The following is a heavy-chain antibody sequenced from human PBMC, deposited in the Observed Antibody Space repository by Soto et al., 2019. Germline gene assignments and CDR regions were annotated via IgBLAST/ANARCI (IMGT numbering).Heavy chain of an antibody. CDR1: GYTFTSYA. V-gene: IGHV1-3*01. D-gene: IGHD6-19*01. J-gene: IGHJ5*01. Sequence: ASVKVSCKASGYTFTSYAMHWVRQAPGQRLEWMGWINAGNGNTKYSQKFQGRVTITRDTSASTAYMELSSLRSEDTAVYYCARDLYSSGCDAEYDWFDPWSQRTLVTVSS. CDR2: INAGNGNT. CDR3: ARDLYSSGCDAEYDWFDP.